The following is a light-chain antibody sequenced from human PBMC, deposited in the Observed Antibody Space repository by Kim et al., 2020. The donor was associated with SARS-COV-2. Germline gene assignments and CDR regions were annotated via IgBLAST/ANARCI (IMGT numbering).Light chain of an antibody. CDR3: QHYNNWPRT. Sequence: EIVITQSPATLSVSPGERATLSCRASQSVSSNLAWYQHKPGRAPRLLIYATSTRATGIPARFSGSGSGTEFTLTISSLQSEDFAVYYCQHYNNWPRTFGQGTKVDIK. V-gene: IGKV3-15*01. CDR2: ATS. CDR1: QSVSSN. J-gene: IGKJ1*01.